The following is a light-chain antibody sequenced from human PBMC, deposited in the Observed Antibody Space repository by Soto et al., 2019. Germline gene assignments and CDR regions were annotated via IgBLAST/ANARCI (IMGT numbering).Light chain of an antibody. CDR2: GAS. Sequence: EIVLTQSPGTLSLSPGERATLSCRASESVSSSFLAWYQQKPGQAPSLLIYGASSTATGIPERFSGSGSGTDFTLTISRLEPEDFAVYYCQQYDSSPLTFGGGTKVEIK. CDR1: ESVSSSF. V-gene: IGKV3-20*01. J-gene: IGKJ4*01. CDR3: QQYDSSPLT.